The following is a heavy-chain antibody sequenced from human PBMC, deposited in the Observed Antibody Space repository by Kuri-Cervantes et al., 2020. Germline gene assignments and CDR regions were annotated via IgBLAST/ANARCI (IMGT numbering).Heavy chain of an antibody. CDR3: ARDTMVRGYPLHDY. D-gene: IGHD3-10*01. CDR1: SGSISSYY. CDR2: IYTSGST. Sequence: SETLSLNCTVSSGSISSYYWSWIRQPAGKGLEWIGRIYTSGSTNYNPSLKSRVTISVDKSKNQFSLKLSSVTAADTAVYYCARDTMVRGYPLHDYWGQGTLVTVSS. J-gene: IGHJ4*02. V-gene: IGHV4-4*07.